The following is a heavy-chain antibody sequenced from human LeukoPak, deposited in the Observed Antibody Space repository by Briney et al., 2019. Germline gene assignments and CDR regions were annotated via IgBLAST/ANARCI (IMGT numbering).Heavy chain of an antibody. V-gene: IGHV4-39*01. J-gene: IGHJ4*02. Sequence: SETLSLTCTVSGGSISSSSYYWGWIRQPPGKGLEWIGSIYYSGSTYYNPSLKSRVTISVDTSKNQFSLKLSSVTAADTAVYYYARWQTYCSSTSCYAVTPFFDYWGQGTLVTVSS. CDR2: IYYSGST. CDR3: ARWQTYCSSTSCYAVTPFFDY. D-gene: IGHD2-2*01. CDR1: GGSISSSSYY.